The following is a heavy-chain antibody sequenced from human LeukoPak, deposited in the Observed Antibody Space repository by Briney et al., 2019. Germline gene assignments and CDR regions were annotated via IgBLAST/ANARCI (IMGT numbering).Heavy chain of an antibody. J-gene: IGHJ4*02. CDR2: INQDGSEK. CDR1: GFTFSGNW. V-gene: IGHV3-7*04. D-gene: IGHD3-22*01. Sequence: GGSLRLSCAASGFTFSGNWMSWVRQAPGKGLEWVANINQDGSEKYYVDSVKGRFTISRDNAKNSLYLQMNSLRAEDTAVYYCARVDYCDTTDGHYWGQGTLVTVSS. CDR3: ARVDYCDTTDGHY.